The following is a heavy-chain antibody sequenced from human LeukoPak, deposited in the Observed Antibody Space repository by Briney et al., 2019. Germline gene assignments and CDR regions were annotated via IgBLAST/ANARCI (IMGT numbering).Heavy chain of an antibody. CDR1: GYTFTGYY. CDR2: INPNSGGT. CDR3: ARVPTARGWFDP. D-gene: IGHD4-17*01. Sequence: ASVKVSCKASGYTFTGYYMHWVRQAPGQGLEWMGWINPNSGGTNYAQKFQGRVTMTRDTSISTAYMELTRLKSDDTAVYYCARVPTARGWFDPWGQGTLVTVSS. J-gene: IGHJ5*02. V-gene: IGHV1-2*02.